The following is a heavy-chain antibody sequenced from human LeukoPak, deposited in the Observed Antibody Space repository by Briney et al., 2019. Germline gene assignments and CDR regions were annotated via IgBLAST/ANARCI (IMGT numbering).Heavy chain of an antibody. J-gene: IGHJ4*02. CDR1: GLGFGSFW. CDR2: INQDGREK. D-gene: IGHD5-12*01. Sequence: GGSPRLSCAASGLGFGSFWMSWVRQAPGRGLEWVANINQDGREKDYVDSVKGRFTISRDNAKNSLYLQMNSLRAEDTAVYYCARGEGYSGHADWGQGTLVTVSS. CDR3: ARGEGYSGHAD. V-gene: IGHV3-7*04.